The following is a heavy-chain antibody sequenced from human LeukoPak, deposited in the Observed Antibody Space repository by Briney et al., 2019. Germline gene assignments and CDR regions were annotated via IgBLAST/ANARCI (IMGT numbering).Heavy chain of an antibody. CDR3: ARGPRNQYYYDSSGSLTGAFDI. CDR1: GGSFSGYY. V-gene: IGHV4-34*01. D-gene: IGHD3-22*01. CDR2: INHSGST. Sequence: PSETLSLTCAVYGGSFSGYYWSWIRQPPGKGLEWIGEINHSGSTNYNPSLKRRVTISVDTSKNQFSLKLSSVTAADTAVYYCARGPRNQYYYDSSGSLTGAFDIWGQGTMLTVSS. J-gene: IGHJ3*02.